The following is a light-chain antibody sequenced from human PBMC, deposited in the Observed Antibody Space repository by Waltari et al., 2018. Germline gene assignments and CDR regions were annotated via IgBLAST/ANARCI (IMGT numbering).Light chain of an antibody. V-gene: IGLV3-10*01. CDR2: EDS. J-gene: IGLJ2*01. Sequence: SYELTQPPSVSVSPGQTARITCSGDALPKTYAYWYQQRSGRAPVLVIYEDSKRPAGIPERFSGSSSGTRAAVTISGAQVEDEADYYCYSTDSNNNYEVFGGGTKLTVL. CDR1: ALPKTY. CDR3: YSTDSNNNYEV.